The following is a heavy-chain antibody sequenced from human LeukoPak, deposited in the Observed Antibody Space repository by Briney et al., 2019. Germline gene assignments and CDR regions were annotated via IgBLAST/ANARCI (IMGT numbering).Heavy chain of an antibody. J-gene: IGHJ4*02. CDR1: GFSFRTYS. CDR3: AREISGEGFDY. CDR2: ISGRGDSL. Sequence: PGGSLRLSCAASGFSFRTYSMNWVRQAPEKGLEWVSSISGRGDSLFYAGSVKGRFTISIDNTGNSVFLQMSSLRAEDTAVYYRAREISGEGFDYWGQGTLVTVSS. V-gene: IGHV3-21*01. D-gene: IGHD1-14*01.